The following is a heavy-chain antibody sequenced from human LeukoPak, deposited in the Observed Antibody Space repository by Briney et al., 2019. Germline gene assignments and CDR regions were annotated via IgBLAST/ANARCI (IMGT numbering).Heavy chain of an antibody. J-gene: IGHJ6*02. CDR2: IKQDGSEK. D-gene: IGHD3-10*01. CDR1: GFTFSSYW. V-gene: IGHV3-7*03. Sequence: GGSLRLSCAASGFTFSSYWMSWVRQAPGKGLEWVANIKQDGSEKYYVDSVKGRFTISRDNAKNPLYLQMNSLRAEDTAVYYCARVVGNYGSGSYHYDMDVWGQGTTVTVSS. CDR3: ARVVGNYGSGSYHYDMDV.